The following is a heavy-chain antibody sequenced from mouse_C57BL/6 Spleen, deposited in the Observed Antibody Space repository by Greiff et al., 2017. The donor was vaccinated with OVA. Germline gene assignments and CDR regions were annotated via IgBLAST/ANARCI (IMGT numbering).Heavy chain of an antibody. D-gene: IGHD2-12*01. CDR2: IRLKSDNYAT. V-gene: IGHV6-3*01. Sequence: EVMLVESGGGLVQPGGSMKLSCVASGFTFSNYWMNWVRQSPEKGLEWVAQIRLKSDNYATHYAESVKGRFTISRDDSKSSVYLQMNNLRAEDTGIYYCTACYSDRHWYFDVWGTGTTVTVSS. CDR3: TACYSDRHWYFDV. CDR1: GFTFSNYW. J-gene: IGHJ1*03.